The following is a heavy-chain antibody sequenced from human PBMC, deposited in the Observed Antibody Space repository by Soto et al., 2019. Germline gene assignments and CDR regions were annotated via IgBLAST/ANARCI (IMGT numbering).Heavy chain of an antibody. CDR1: GFTFSSYW. CDR2: INSDGSST. V-gene: IGHV3-74*01. CDR3: ARVIPTRFYKNLDMDD. J-gene: IGHJ6*03. Sequence: GGSLRLSCAASGFTFSSYWMHWVRQAPGKGLVWVSRINSDGSSTSYADSVKGRFTISRDNAKNTLYLQMNSLRAEDTAVYYCARVIPTRFYKNLDMDDGGKGTTVT. D-gene: IGHD1-1*01.